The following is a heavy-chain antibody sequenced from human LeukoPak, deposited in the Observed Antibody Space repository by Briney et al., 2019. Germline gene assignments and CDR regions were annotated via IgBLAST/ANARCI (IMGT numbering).Heavy chain of an antibody. CDR1: GFTFSDFW. Sequence: GGSLRLSCAASGFTFSDFWMAWVRQAPGKGLECVAKIKQEGSEKYYVDSVKGRFTITRDNAKNTLYLQMNSLRAEDTALYYCARDLNYNLDFWGQGTLVTVSS. V-gene: IGHV3-7*01. J-gene: IGHJ4*02. CDR3: ARDLNYNLDF. CDR2: IKQEGSEK. D-gene: IGHD5-24*01.